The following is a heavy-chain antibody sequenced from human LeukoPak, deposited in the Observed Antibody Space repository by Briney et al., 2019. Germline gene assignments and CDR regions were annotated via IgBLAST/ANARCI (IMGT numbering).Heavy chain of an antibody. V-gene: IGHV4-38-2*01. Sequence: GSLRLSCAASGFTFSDYYMSWIRQPPGKGLEWIGSLYHTGNTYYNPSLKSRVTISVVTSKNQFSLKLSSVTAADTAVYYCVRGVGSYNDYGGQETLVTVSS. J-gene: IGHJ4*02. CDR1: GFTFSDYY. D-gene: IGHD1-26*01. CDR3: VRGVGSYNDY. CDR2: LYHTGNT.